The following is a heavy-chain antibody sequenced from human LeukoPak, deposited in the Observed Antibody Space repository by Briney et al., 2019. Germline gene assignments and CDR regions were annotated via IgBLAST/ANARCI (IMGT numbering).Heavy chain of an antibody. J-gene: IGHJ4*02. Sequence: PGGSLRLSCVASGFTFSSYSMNWVRQAPGKGLEWVSCISSSSSYISYADSVKGRFTISRDNAQNSVYLQMNSLRAEDTAVYYCARDTGPDLDYWGQGTLVTVSS. V-gene: IGHV3-21*01. CDR1: GFTFSSYS. CDR2: ISSSSSYI. CDR3: ARDTGPDLDY. D-gene: IGHD1-14*01.